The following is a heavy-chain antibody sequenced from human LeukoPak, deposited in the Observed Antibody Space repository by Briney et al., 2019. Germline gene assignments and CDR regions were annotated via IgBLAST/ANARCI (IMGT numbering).Heavy chain of an antibody. CDR2: TSYSGNT. CDR3: ARWHSHGRYFDY. J-gene: IGHJ4*02. CDR1: GGSISGDY. V-gene: IGHV4-59*01. Sequence: SETLSLTCTVSGGSISGDYWNWIRQPPGKGLEWIGYTSYSGNTDYKPSLRSRVAMSVDTSNNQLSLKLTSATAADTAVYYCARWHSHGRYFDYWGQGALVTVSS. D-gene: IGHD1-26*01.